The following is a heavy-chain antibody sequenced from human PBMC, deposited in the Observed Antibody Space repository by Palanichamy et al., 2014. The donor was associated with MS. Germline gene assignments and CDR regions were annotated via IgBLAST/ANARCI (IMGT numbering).Heavy chain of an antibody. V-gene: IGHV3-53*02. D-gene: IGHD1-26*01. CDR1: GFILSNSY. J-gene: IGHJ4*02. CDR3: TRDLGGMEDY. Sequence: EIHLVQTGGILIRGGVPVRLSCAASGFILSNSYMTWVRQAPGKGLEWVSVIYSAGRIEYADSVKGRFTISRDNSQNTVYLQMNSLRDEDTAVYYCTRDLGGMEDYWGQGTLVSVSS. CDR2: IYSAGRI.